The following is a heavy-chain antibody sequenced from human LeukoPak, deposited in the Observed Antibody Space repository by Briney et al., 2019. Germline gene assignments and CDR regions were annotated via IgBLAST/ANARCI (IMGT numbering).Heavy chain of an antibody. D-gene: IGHD2-15*01. CDR1: GYTFTSYY. V-gene: IGHV1-46*01. CDR3: ARGYCSGGSCYRAAWFDP. CDR2: INPSGGST. Sequence: ASVKVSFKASGYTFTSYYMHWVRRAPGQGLEWMGIINPSGGSTSYAQKFQGRVTMTRDTSTSTAYMELSSLRSEDTAVYYCARGYCSGGSCYRAAWFDPWGQGTLVTVSS. J-gene: IGHJ5*02.